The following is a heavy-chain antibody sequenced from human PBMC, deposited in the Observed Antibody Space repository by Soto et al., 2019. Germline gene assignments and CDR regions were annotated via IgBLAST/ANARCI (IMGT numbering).Heavy chain of an antibody. D-gene: IGHD3-10*01. CDR2: MNPNSGNT. V-gene: IGHV1-8*01. CDR3: ARGWFGEFVDYFDY. J-gene: IGHJ4*02. CDR1: GYTFTSYD. Sequence: ASVKVSCKASGYTFTSYDINWVRQATGQGLEWMGWMNPNSGNTGYAQKVQGRVTMTTDTSTSTAYMELRSLRSDDTAVYYCARGWFGEFVDYFDYWGQGTLVTVSS.